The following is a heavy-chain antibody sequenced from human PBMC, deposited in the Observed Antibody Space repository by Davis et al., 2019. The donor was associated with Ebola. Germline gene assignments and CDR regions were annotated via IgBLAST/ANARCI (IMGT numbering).Heavy chain of an antibody. CDR1: GYTFTGYY. CDR3: ARAQFPTTSDH. J-gene: IGHJ4*02. Sequence: ASVKVSCKASGYTFTGYYMHWVRQAPGQGLEWMGWINPHNGNTNYAQNVQGRVTMTTDTSTRTAYMEVGSLRSDDTAVYYCARAQFPTTSDHWGQGTLVTVSS. V-gene: IGHV1-18*04. CDR2: INPHNGNT. D-gene: IGHD1-1*01.